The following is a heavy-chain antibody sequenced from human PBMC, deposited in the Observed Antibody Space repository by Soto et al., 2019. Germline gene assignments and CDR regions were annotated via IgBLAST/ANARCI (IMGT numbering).Heavy chain of an antibody. CDR3: ARESGNYHSDD. Sequence: QVQLVESGGGVVQPGRSLRLSCAASGFTFSSHGMHWVRQAPGKGLAWVAAIWYDGSNKYYADSVKGRFTISRDNSKNPLYLQMNSLRAEDTAVYYCARESGNYHSDDWGQGTLVTVSS. CDR1: GFTFSSHG. V-gene: IGHV3-33*01. J-gene: IGHJ4*02. CDR2: IWYDGSNK. D-gene: IGHD1-26*01.